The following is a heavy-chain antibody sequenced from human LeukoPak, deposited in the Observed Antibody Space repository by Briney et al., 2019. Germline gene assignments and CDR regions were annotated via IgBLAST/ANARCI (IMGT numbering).Heavy chain of an antibody. D-gene: IGHD1-26*01. CDR1: GFTFSSYN. Sequence: PGGSLLPYCAASGFTFSSYNMIWVRQAPGKGLEWVSYISPGSSTIYYADSLKGRFTISRDNAKNSLFLQMNSLRAEDTAVYYCARYDYSGSYLDNWGQGSMVTVSS. V-gene: IGHV3-48*01. CDR2: ISPGSSTI. J-gene: IGHJ4*02. CDR3: ARYDYSGSYLDN.